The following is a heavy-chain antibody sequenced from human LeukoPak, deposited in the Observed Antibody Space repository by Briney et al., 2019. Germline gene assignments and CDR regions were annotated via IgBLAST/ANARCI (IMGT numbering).Heavy chain of an antibody. Sequence: GGSLSLSCAAYGFTVSSNYMSWVRQAPGKGLEWVSVIYSGGSTYYADSVKGRFTISRDNSKNTLYLQMNSLRAEDTAVYYCARPSSWYRYFDYWGQGTLVTVSS. CDR2: IYSGGST. CDR3: ARPSSWYRYFDY. J-gene: IGHJ4*02. D-gene: IGHD6-13*01. V-gene: IGHV3-53*01. CDR1: GFTVSSNY.